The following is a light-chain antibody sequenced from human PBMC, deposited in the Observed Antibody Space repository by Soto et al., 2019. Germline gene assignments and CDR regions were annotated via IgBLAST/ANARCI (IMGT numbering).Light chain of an antibody. V-gene: IGKV3-15*01. CDR2: GAS. CDR3: QQNNNWPPLT. Sequence: ETVMTQSPATLSVSPGESVTLSCRASQSVSSNLAWYQQKPGQAPRLLIYGASTRASGIPARFSGSGSGTEFTLTISSMRSEDFAVYYCQQNNNWPPLTFGGGTKVEMK. J-gene: IGKJ4*01. CDR1: QSVSSN.